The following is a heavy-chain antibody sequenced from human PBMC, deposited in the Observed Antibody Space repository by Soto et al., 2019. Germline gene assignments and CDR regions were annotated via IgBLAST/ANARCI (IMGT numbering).Heavy chain of an antibody. CDR2: INPEGRT. Sequence: TGGSLRLSCEASGLIVNNNFMNWVRQAPGRGLEWVSVINPEGRTYYADSVKDRFTISRDTSKNTLYLQMNSLRVEDTAVYYCARLNLLGRGYSYGYVDYWGQGTLVTVSS. J-gene: IGHJ4*02. D-gene: IGHD5-18*01. CDR1: GLIVNNNF. CDR3: ARLNLLGRGYSYGYVDY. V-gene: IGHV3-66*01.